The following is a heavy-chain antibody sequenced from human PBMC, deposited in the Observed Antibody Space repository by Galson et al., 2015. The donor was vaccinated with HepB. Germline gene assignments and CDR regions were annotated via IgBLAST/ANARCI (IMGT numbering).Heavy chain of an antibody. V-gene: IGHV3-23*01. Sequence: SLRLSCAASGFTFSNYAMNWVRQAPEKGLEWVSSVSGSGGKTYNADSVKGRFIISRDNSKNTLYLQMNSLRAEDTAVYYCAKDLAPYYSDGSERWFDPWGQGTLVTVSS. CDR3: AKDLAPYYSDGSERWFDP. J-gene: IGHJ5*02. CDR1: GFTFSNYA. CDR2: VSGSGGKT. D-gene: IGHD3-22*01.